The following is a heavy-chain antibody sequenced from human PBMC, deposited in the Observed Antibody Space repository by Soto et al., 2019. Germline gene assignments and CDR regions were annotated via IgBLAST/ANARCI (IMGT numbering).Heavy chain of an antibody. D-gene: IGHD1-26*01. V-gene: IGHV3-30*18. CDR3: AKEGGLSGSDYVISSFHFDS. CDR2: ISYHGSNT. J-gene: IGHJ4*02. Sequence: PGKGLEWVAIISYHGSNTYYADSVKGRFTISRDNSKNTLYLQMNSLRAVDTSVYDWAKEGGLSGSDYVISSFHFDSAGQRT.